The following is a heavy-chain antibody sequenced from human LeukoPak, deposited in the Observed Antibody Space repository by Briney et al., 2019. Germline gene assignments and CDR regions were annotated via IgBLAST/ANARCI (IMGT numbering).Heavy chain of an antibody. J-gene: IGHJ4*02. V-gene: IGHV3-66*01. CDR1: GFTVSSNY. D-gene: IGHD5-18*01. CDR2: IYSSGTT. CDR3: ALGYSYGCFDY. Sequence: PGGSLRLSCAASGFTVSSNYMSWVRQAPGKGLEWVSVIYSSGTTYYAESVKGSFSISRDNSKNTLYLQMNSLRAEDTAVYYCALGYSYGCFDYWGQGTLVSVSS.